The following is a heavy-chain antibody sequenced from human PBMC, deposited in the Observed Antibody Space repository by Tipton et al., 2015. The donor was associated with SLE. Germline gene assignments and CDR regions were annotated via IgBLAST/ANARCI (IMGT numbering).Heavy chain of an antibody. V-gene: IGHV4-61*02. D-gene: IGHD2-21*01. CDR1: GNSVNSGSYH. J-gene: IGHJ3*02. CDR2: FDSSGST. CDR3: ARTLGAIAHTVYDAFDI. Sequence: TLSLTCTVFGNSVNSGSYHWSWIRQPAGKGLEWIGRFDSSGSTNYNPSLKSRVAMSVDMSKNQFSLRLTSVTAADTAVYYCARTLGAIAHTVYDAFDIWGQGKMVTVSS.